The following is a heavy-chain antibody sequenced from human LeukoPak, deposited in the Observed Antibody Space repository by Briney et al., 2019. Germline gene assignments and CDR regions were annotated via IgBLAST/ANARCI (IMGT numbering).Heavy chain of an antibody. J-gene: IGHJ4*02. CDR2: INWNGGST. CDR3: TRDSGRFRLDY. D-gene: IGHD6-19*01. Sequence: PGGSLRLSCAASGFTFDDYGMSWVRQAPGKGLEWVSGINWNGGSTGYADSVKGRFTISRDNAKNSLYLQMNSLRVEDTAVYYCTRDSGRFRLDYWGQGILVTVSS. CDR1: GFTFDDYG. V-gene: IGHV3-20*04.